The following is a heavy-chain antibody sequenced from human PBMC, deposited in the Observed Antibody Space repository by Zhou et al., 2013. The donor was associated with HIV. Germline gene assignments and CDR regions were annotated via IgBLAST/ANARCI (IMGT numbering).Heavy chain of an antibody. V-gene: IGHV1-69*04. D-gene: IGHD3-3*01. CDR1: GGTFTSQG. J-gene: IGHJ4*02. Sequence: QVQLVQSGAEVKKPGSSVKVSCKASGGTFTSQGISWVRQAPGQGLEWVGSSIPVHGSTTYAQQFQGRVSITTDRSLWTAFMDLKGLREDDTGVYYCARGEFWNHYTTSFPREFDSWGQGTLVTVSS. CDR2: SIPVHGST. CDR3: ARGEFWNHYTTSFPREFDS.